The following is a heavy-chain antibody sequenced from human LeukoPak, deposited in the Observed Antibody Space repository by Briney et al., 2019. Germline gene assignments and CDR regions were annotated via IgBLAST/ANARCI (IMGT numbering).Heavy chain of an antibody. CDR2: MNPNSGNT. CDR3: ASGLLRHHAFDI. D-gene: IGHD4-17*01. V-gene: IGHV1-8*01. Sequence: ASVKVSCKASGYTFTSYDINWVRQATGQGLEWMGWMNPNSGNTGYAQKFQGRVTMTRNTSISTAYMELSSLRSEDTAVYYCASGLLRHHAFDIWGQGTMVTVSS. CDR1: GYTFTSYD. J-gene: IGHJ3*02.